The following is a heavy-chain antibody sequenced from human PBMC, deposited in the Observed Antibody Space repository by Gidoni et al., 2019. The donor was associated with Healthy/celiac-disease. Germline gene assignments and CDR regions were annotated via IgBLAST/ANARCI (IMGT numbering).Heavy chain of an antibody. CDR2: ISPMFGTE. V-gene: IGHV1-69*01. D-gene: IGHD2-21*02. J-gene: IGHJ6*02. CDR3: ASGVRVTESATYYYYCMDV. CDR1: GGTFSSYA. Sequence: QVQLVQSGAEVKKPGSSVKVSCKASGGTFSSYAISWVRQAPGQGLEWMGGISPMFGTENDAQKLQGRVTITAYESTRTAYRELSSLRSEDTAVYYCASGVRVTESATYYYYCMDVWGQGTTVTVSS.